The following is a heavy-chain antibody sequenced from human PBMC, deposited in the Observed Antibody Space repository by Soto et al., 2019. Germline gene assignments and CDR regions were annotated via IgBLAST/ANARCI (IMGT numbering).Heavy chain of an antibody. J-gene: IGHJ4*02. D-gene: IGHD5-18*01. CDR2: ISAYNGNT. CDR3: ARHGGYSYEDYFDY. V-gene: IGHV1-18*01. CDR1: GYTFTSYA. Sequence: QVQLVQSGAEVKKPGASVKVSCKASGYTFTSYAISWVRQAPGQGLEWMGWISAYNGNTNYTQKLQGRVTMTRDTSTSTDYMELRSLRSDDTAVYYCARHGGYSYEDYFDYWGQGTLVTVSS.